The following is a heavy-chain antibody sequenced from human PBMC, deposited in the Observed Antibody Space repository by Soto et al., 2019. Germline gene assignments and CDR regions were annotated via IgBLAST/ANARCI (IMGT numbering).Heavy chain of an antibody. D-gene: IGHD1-1*01. J-gene: IGHJ4*02. Sequence: SETLSLTCTVSGGSISSSSYYWGWIRQPPGKGLEWIGSIYYSGSTYYNPSLKSRVTISVDTSKDQFSLKLSSVTAADTAVYYCARLFRNHSYYFDYWGQGTLVTVSS. CDR2: IYYSGST. CDR3: ARLFRNHSYYFDY. CDR1: GGSISSSSYY. V-gene: IGHV4-39*01.